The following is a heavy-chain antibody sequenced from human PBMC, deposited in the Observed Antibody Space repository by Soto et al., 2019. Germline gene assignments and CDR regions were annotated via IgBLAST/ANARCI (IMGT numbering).Heavy chain of an antibody. Sequence: ASVKVSCKPSGYTFTGYYMHWVRQAPGQGLEWMGWINPNSGGTNYAQNFQGRVTMTRDTSISTAYMELSRLRSDDTAVYYCARGILWFGEFSRYNWSYYYYGMDVWGQGTTVTVSS. CDR1: GYTFTGYY. CDR3: ARGILWFGEFSRYNWSYYYYGMDV. CDR2: INPNSGGT. V-gene: IGHV1-2*02. J-gene: IGHJ6*02. D-gene: IGHD3-10*01.